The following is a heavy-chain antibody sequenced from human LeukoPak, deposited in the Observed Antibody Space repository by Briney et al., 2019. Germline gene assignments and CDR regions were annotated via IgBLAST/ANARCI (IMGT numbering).Heavy chain of an antibody. V-gene: IGHV3-30*02. J-gene: IGHJ4*02. D-gene: IGHD3-22*01. CDR3: ACRHYYDSSGYYYEIDY. CDR1: GLTFSSYS. CDR2: IRYDGSNK. Sequence: GGSLRLSCAASGLTFSSYSMNWVRQAPGKGLEWVAFIRYDGSNKYYADSVKGRFTISRDNAKNTLYLQMNSLRAEDTAVYYCACRHYYDSSGYYYEIDYWGQGTLVTVSS.